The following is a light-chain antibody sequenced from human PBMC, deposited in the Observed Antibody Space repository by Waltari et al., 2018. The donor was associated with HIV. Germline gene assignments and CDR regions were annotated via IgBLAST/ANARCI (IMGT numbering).Light chain of an antibody. J-gene: IGLJ2*01. CDR2: DSN. CDR1: TGVVTRGHC. Sequence: QPVVTQEPSLTVSPGETVILTCASSTGVVTRGHCPYWFQVRPGHAPKTLIFDSNHRYAWTPARFAGSFVGGKAALTLTGAQPEDEANYYCLLTYGEDVVFGGGTKLTVL. CDR3: LLTYGEDVV. V-gene: IGLV7-46*01.